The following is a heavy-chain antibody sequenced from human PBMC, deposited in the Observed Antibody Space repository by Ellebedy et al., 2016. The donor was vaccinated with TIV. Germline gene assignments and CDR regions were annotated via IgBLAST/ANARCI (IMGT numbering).Heavy chain of an antibody. Sequence: MPSETLSLTCTVSGYSLSSNYYWVSLRQSPWQALDWIGSIYYSGRTYYNPSLKSRITISVDTSKNQFSLKLSSVTAADTAMYYGTRGGTSYPDYWGQGTLVTVSS. CDR1: GYSLSSNYY. V-gene: IGHV4-38-2*02. CDR3: TRGGTSYPDY. D-gene: IGHD1-26*01. J-gene: IGHJ4*02. CDR2: IYYSGRT.